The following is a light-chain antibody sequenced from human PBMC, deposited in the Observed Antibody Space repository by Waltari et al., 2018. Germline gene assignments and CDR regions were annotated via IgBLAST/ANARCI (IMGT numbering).Light chain of an antibody. V-gene: IGLV2-14*01. CDR1: RRDVGGYNY. CDR3: SSYTSSSTVV. J-gene: IGLJ2*01. CDR2: EVS. Sequence: QSALSQPASVSGSTGQSIPRSCPGTRRDVGGYNYVSWYQQHPGKAPKLMIYEVSNRPSGVSNRFSGSKSGNTASLTISGLQAEDESDYYCSSYTSSSTVVFGGGTKLTVL.